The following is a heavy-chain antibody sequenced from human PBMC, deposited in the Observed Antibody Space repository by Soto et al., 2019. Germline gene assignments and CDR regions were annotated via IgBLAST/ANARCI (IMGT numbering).Heavy chain of an antibody. Sequence: ASVKVSCKASGYTFTGYYMHWVRQAPGQGLEWMGWINPNSGGTNYAQKFQGWVTMTRDTSISTAYMELSRLRSDDTAVYYCARVSGQQLGWFDPWGQGTLVTVSS. V-gene: IGHV1-2*04. CDR2: INPNSGGT. D-gene: IGHD6-13*01. J-gene: IGHJ5*02. CDR3: ARVSGQQLGWFDP. CDR1: GYTFTGYY.